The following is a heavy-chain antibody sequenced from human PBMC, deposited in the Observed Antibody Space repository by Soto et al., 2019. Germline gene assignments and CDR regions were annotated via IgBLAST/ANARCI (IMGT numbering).Heavy chain of an antibody. CDR3: VRDRRGYYDDNTGYYYDY. J-gene: IGHJ4*02. D-gene: IGHD3-22*01. V-gene: IGHV1-46*01. Sequence: QVQVVQSGTEVRKPGASVSLSCKTSGFTFSRYYIHWVRQAPGHGLEWMGMINPGGGSTNYAPMFRGRVTLTDDTSTRTVHMELSSLRSDDTAVYYCVRDRRGYYDDNTGYYYDYWGQGTQVTVSS. CDR1: GFTFSRYY. CDR2: INPGGGST.